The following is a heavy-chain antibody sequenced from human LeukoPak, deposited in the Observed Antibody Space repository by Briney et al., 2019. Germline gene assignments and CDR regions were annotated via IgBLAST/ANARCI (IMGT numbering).Heavy chain of an antibody. CDR2: IYYSGNT. D-gene: IGHD3-10*01. CDR1: GGSISSSSYY. Sequence: PSETLSLTCTVSGGSISSSSYYWGWIRQPPGKRLEWIGSIYYSGNTYYNPSLKSRVTISVDTSKNQFSLKLSSVTAADTAVYYCARLQYYYGSGSYYNPLFDYWGQGTLVTVSS. CDR3: ARLQYYYGSGSYYNPLFDY. V-gene: IGHV4-39*01. J-gene: IGHJ4*02.